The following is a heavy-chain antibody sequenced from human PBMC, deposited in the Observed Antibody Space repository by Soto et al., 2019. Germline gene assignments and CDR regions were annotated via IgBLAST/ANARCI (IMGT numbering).Heavy chain of an antibody. V-gene: IGHV3-30*18. CDR1: GFTFSNYG. J-gene: IGHJ6*02. D-gene: IGHD1-1*01. Sequence: VGSLRLSCAASGFTFSNYGMHWVRQTPGKGLEWVALILYDGSNKYYADSVKGRFTISRDNSKNTLYLQVSSLRAEDTAVYYCAKSRDAYNFYFYYGMDVWGQGTSVTVSS. CDR2: ILYDGSNK. CDR3: AKSRDAYNFYFYYGMDV.